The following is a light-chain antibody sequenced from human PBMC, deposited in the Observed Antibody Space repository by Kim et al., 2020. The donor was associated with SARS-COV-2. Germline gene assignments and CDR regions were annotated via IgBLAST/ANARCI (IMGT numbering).Light chain of an antibody. CDR1: QSFDSS. Sequence: LTPGERPTLSCRASQSFDSSLAWYQQKPGQPPRFLIYDASKRATGIPARFSGSGSGTDFTLTISSLEPEDFAIYYCQQRRNWPITFGQGTRLEIK. CDR3: QQRRNWPIT. CDR2: DAS. V-gene: IGKV3-11*01. J-gene: IGKJ5*01.